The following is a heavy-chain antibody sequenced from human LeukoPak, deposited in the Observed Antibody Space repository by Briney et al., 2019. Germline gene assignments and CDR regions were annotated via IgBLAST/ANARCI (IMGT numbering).Heavy chain of an antibody. CDR2: INHSGST. V-gene: IGHV4-34*01. CDR3: ARVMVRGVARRFNWFDP. D-gene: IGHD3-10*01. Sequence: SETLSLTCAVYGESFSGYYWSWIRQPPGKGLEWIGEINHSGSTNYNPSLKSRVTISVDTSKNQFSLKLSSVTAADTAVYYCARVMVRGVARRFNWFDPWGQGTLVTVSS. J-gene: IGHJ5*02. CDR1: GESFSGYY.